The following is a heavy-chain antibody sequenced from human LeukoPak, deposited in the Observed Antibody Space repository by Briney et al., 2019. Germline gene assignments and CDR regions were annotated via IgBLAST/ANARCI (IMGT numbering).Heavy chain of an antibody. V-gene: IGHV4-4*07. Sequence: KPSETLSLTCTVSGCSINIYYWSWIRQPAGKGLEWIGRIYTSRSTNYNPSLKSRVTMSVDTSKNQFSLKLTSATAADTAVYYCAKSNGYGLVAIWGQGTMVTVSS. CDR3: AKSNGYGLVAI. J-gene: IGHJ3*02. CDR2: IYTSRST. D-gene: IGHD3-10*01. CDR1: GCSINIYY.